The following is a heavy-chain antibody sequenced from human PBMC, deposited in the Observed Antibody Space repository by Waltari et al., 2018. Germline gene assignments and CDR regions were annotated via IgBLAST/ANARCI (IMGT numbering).Heavy chain of an antibody. J-gene: IGHJ4*02. V-gene: IGHV4-59*01. D-gene: IGHD3-10*01. CDR3: ARGGDGSGSEDFDY. Sequence: QVQLHESGPGLVKPSETLSLTCAVSGVSISIYYWSWIRQPPGKGLEWIGYITYSGSTNYNPSLRSRGTIAVDTSKNQFSLELNSVTSADTAVYYCARGGDGSGSEDFDYWGQGTLVTVSS. CDR1: GVSISIYY. CDR2: ITYSGST.